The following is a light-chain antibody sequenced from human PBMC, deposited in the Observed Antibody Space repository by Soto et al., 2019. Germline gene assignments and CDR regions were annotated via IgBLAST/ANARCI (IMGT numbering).Light chain of an antibody. CDR2: DAS. V-gene: IGKV3-11*01. J-gene: IGKJ5*01. CDR1: QSVSSY. CDR3: QQRSNWPQIT. Sequence: MLSQSPSTLSLSPGERATLSCRASQSVSSYLAWYQQKPGQAPRLLIYDASNRATGIPARFSGSGSGTDFTLTISSLEPEDFAVYYCQQRSNWPQITFAQGTRLAVK.